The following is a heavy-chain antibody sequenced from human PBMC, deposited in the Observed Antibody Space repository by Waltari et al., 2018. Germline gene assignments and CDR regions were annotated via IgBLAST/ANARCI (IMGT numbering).Heavy chain of an antibody. V-gene: IGHV4-34*02. D-gene: IGHD2-2*01. CDR2: INHSGDT. J-gene: IGHJ5*02. Sequence: QVQLQQWGAGLLKPSETLSLTCTVHGGTLRANYLTWTRQPPGKGLEWIGEINHSGDTNFHPSLKSRLTMSVDTSKNHFSLKLRSVTAADAAVYYCASLESCNSTSCPWGQGSLVTVSS. CDR1: GGTLRANY. CDR3: ASLESCNSTSCP.